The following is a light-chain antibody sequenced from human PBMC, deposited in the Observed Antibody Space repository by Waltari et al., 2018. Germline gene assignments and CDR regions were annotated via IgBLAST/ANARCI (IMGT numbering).Light chain of an antibody. J-gene: IGLJ3*02. CDR2: SGY. Sequence: QSVLTQSPSASGTPGQRVTFSCSGSSSNIGTHSVKWFQQLPGTAPNPLIYSGYRRPAGVPDRISGSKSGTSASLAISGLQSEDEADYYCAVWDDSLKSWVFGGRTKLTVL. CDR1: SSNIGTHS. CDR3: AVWDDSLKSWV. V-gene: IGLV1-44*01.